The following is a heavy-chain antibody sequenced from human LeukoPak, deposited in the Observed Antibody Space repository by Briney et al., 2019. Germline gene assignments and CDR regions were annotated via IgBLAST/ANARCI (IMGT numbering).Heavy chain of an antibody. J-gene: IGHJ4*02. CDR1: GGTFSSYA. CDR3: ARGGSTWSPDY. D-gene: IGHD6-13*01. Sequence: ASVKVSCKASGGTFSSYAISWVRQAPGQGLEWMGCISAYNGDTHFAPKLQGRVTMTTDTSTTTAYMELRSLRSDDTAVYFCARGGSTWSPDYWGQGTLVTVSS. V-gene: IGHV1-18*01. CDR2: ISAYNGDT.